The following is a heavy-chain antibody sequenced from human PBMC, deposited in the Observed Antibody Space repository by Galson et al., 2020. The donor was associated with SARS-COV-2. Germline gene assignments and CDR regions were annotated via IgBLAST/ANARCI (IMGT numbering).Heavy chain of an antibody. CDR2: ISYDGSKE. CDR1: GFPFSSYT. Sequence: VSGFPFSSYTIHWVRQAPGKGLEWVAIISYDGSKEYYTDSVKGRFTISSDNSKTTVYLQMNSLRPEDTAVYYCAPLGGGVVDHWGQGTLVSVSS. D-gene: IGHD3-3*01. V-gene: IGHV3-30-3*01. CDR3: APLGGGVVDH. J-gene: IGHJ4*02.